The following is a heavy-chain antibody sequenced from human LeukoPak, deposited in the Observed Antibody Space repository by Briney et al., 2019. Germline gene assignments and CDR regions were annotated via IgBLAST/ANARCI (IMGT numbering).Heavy chain of an antibody. Sequence: SETLSLTCSVSGGSISSGSYYWSWIRQPAGKGLEWIGRIYTSGSTNYNPSLKSRVTMSVDTSKNQFSLKLSSVTAVDTAVYYCARDLRAVYDSSGYNWFDPWGQGTLVTVSS. D-gene: IGHD3-22*01. CDR3: ARDLRAVYDSSGYNWFDP. J-gene: IGHJ5*02. V-gene: IGHV4-61*02. CDR1: GGSISSGSYY. CDR2: IYTSGST.